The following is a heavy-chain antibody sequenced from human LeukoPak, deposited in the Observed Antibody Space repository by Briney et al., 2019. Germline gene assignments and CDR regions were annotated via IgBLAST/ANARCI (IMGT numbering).Heavy chain of an antibody. CDR1: GGSFSGYY. J-gene: IGHJ4*02. CDR3: ARGDYGGRHFDY. D-gene: IGHD4-23*01. V-gene: IGHV4-34*01. Sequence: PSDTLSLTCAVYGGSFSGYYWSWIRQPSGKGLECIGEINHSGSTNYNPSLKSRVTISVDTSKNQFSLKLSSVTAADTAVYYCARGDYGGRHFDYWGQGTLVTVSS. CDR2: INHSGST.